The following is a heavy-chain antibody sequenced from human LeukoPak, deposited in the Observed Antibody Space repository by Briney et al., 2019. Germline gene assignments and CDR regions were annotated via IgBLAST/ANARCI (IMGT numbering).Heavy chain of an antibody. D-gene: IGHD2-2*01. J-gene: IGHJ5*02. CDR1: GYRFTSYW. CDR2: IYPGDSDT. V-gene: IGHV5-51*01. Sequence: RGESLKISCKGSGYRFTSYWIGWVRQMPGKGLEWMGIIYPGDSDTRYSPSFQGQVTISADKSISTAYLQWSSLKASDTAMYYCARVGGYCSSTSCQHYNWFDPWGQGTLVTVSS. CDR3: ARVGGYCSSTSCQHYNWFDP.